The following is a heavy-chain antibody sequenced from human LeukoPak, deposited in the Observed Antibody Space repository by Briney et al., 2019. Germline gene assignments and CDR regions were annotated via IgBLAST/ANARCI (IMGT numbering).Heavy chain of an antibody. D-gene: IGHD1-26*01. CDR3: AREVVGADYYYGMDV. CDR2: IYYSGST. CDR1: GGSISSYY. V-gene: IGHV4-59*01. J-gene: IGHJ6*02. Sequence: SETQSLTCTVSGGSISSYYWSWIRQPPGKGLEWIGYIYYSGSTNYNPSLKSRVTISVDTSKNQFSLKLSSVTAADTAVYYCAREVVGADYYYGMDVWGQGTTVTVSS.